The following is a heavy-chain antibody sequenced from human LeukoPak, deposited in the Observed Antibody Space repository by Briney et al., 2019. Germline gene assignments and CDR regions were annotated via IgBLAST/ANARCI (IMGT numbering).Heavy chain of an antibody. CDR1: GFTVSIYS. Sequence: PGGSLRLSCAVSGFTVSIYSMAWVRQRPGKGLEYVSSISNNGGSTHYGNSVKGRFNISRDNSKNTLYLQMGSLRAEDMALYYCAREGAINDYGDHRPFDFWGQGTLVAVSS. V-gene: IGHV3-64*01. J-gene: IGHJ4*02. D-gene: IGHD4-17*01. CDR2: ISNNGGST. CDR3: AREGAINDYGDHRPFDF.